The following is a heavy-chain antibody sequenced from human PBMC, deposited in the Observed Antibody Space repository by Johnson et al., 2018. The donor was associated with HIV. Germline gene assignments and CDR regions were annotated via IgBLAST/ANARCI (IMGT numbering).Heavy chain of an antibody. Sequence: QVQLVESGGGVVQPGRSLRLSCAASGFTFSSYAMHWVRQAPGKGLEWVAVLSYDGSNKYYADSVKGRFTISRDNSKNQRFLQMNSLRAEDTAVYYCAKLPGGNSGFVDAFDIWGQGTMVTVSS. D-gene: IGHD4-23*01. CDR3: AKLPGGNSGFVDAFDI. J-gene: IGHJ3*02. CDR1: GFTFSSYA. V-gene: IGHV3-30-3*02. CDR2: LSYDGSNK.